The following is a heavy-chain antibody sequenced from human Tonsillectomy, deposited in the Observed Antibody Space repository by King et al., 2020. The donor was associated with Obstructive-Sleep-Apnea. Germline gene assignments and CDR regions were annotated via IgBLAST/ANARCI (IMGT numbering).Heavy chain of an antibody. J-gene: IGHJ6*02. D-gene: IGHD4-17*01. CDR2: IYPSDSDT. CDR1: GYSFTGYW. Sequence: VQLVESGAEVKKPGESLKISCEGSGYSFTGYWIGWVRQMPGKGLEWMGIIYPSDSDTRYSPSFQGQVTISADKSVSTAYLQWSSLQASDTATYYCARCGYGDYYDMDVWGQGTTVTVSS. V-gene: IGHV5-51*01. CDR3: ARCGYGDYYDMDV.